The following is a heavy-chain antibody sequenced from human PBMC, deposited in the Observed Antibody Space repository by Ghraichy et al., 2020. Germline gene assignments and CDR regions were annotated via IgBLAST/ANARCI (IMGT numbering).Heavy chain of an antibody. CDR1: GFTFSNCY. CDR3: ARGDYGDVLLGVDY. CDR2: ISSSGTIR. D-gene: IGHD4-17*01. V-gene: IGHV3-11*01. J-gene: IGHJ4*02. Sequence: GESLNISCAASGFTFSNCYMNWVRQAPGKGLEWVAYISSSGTIRYYADSVKGRFTISRDNAKNSLYLQMNSLRAEDTAVYYCARGDYGDVLLGVDYWGQGTLVTVSS.